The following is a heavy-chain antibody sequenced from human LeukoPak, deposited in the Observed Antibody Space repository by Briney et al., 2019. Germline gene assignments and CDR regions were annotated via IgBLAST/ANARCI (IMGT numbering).Heavy chain of an antibody. CDR1: GGSITRYY. CDR3: ARQSRRLVAAALSFDY. V-gene: IGHV4-59*08. J-gene: IGHJ4*02. D-gene: IGHD2-15*01. Sequence: SETLSLTCTVSGGSITRYYWSWIRRPPGKGLEWLAYVDYSGSTAYNPSLNGRIAISPDTSKNQFSLKLTSVTAADTAVYYCARQSRRLVAAALSFDYWGQGALVTVSS. CDR2: VDYSGST.